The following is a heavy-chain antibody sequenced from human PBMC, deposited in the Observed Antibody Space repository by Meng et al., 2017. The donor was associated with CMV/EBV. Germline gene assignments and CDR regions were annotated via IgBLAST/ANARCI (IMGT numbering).Heavy chain of an antibody. CDR3: ARDRNTYKGGYSSSWGGY. J-gene: IGHJ4*02. V-gene: IGHV3-30*04. D-gene: IGHD6-13*01. CDR1: GLTFSSYA. CDR2: ISYDGSNK. Sequence: GGSLRLSCAASGLTFSSYAMHWVRQAPGKGLEWVAVISYDGSNKYYADSVKGRFTISRDNSKNTLYLQMNSLRAEDTAVYYCARDRNTYKGGYSSSWGGYWGQGTLVTVSS.